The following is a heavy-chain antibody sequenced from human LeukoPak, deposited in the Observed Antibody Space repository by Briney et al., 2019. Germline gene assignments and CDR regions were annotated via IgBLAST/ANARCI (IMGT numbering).Heavy chain of an antibody. CDR3: ARDSSSWYYFDY. V-gene: IGHV1-46*01. D-gene: IGHD6-13*01. CDR1: GYTFTSYY. CDR2: INPSGGST. Sequence: EASVKVSCKASGYTFTSYYMHWVRHAPAQGLEWMGIINPSGGSTSYAQKFQGRVTMTRDTSTSTVYMELSSLRSEDTAVFYCARDSSSWYYFDYWGQGTLVTVSS. J-gene: IGHJ4*02.